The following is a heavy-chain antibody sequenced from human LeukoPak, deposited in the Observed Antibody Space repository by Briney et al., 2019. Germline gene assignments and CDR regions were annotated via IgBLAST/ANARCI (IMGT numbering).Heavy chain of an antibody. D-gene: IGHD3-3*01. CDR2: IHNSGTT. CDR1: GGSISSYH. Sequence: SETLSLTCTVSGGSISSYHWTWLRQPPGKGLEWIGYIHNSGTTNYNPSLTSRLTISVDTSKKQFSLKLSSVTAADTAVYYCARERGPSEWLRDYSYYYMDVWGKGTTVTVSS. J-gene: IGHJ6*03. V-gene: IGHV4-59*01. CDR3: ARERGPSEWLRDYSYYYMDV.